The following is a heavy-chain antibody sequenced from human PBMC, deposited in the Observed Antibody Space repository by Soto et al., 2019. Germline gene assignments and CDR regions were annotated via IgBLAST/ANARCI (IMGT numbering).Heavy chain of an antibody. CDR2: FDPEDGET. CDR1: GYTLTELS. CDR3: ATRRRWLQAPIPLFDP. J-gene: IGHJ5*02. D-gene: IGHD5-12*01. Sequence: AASVKVSCKVSGYTLTELSMHWVRQAPGKGLEWMGGFDPEDGETIYAQKFQGRVTMTEDTSTDTAYMELSSLRSEDTAVYYCATRRRWLQAPIPLFDPWGQGTLVTVSS. V-gene: IGHV1-24*01.